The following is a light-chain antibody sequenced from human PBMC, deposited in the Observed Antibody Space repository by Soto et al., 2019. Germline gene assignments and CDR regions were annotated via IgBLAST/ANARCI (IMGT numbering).Light chain of an antibody. V-gene: IGLV1-40*01. CDR1: SSNIGAGYD. Sequence: QSVLTQPPSVSGAPGQSVTISCTGSSSNIGAGYDVHWYQQLPGTAPKLLIYGNSNRPSGVPDRFSGSKSGTSASLAITGLQAEDEADYYWQSYDSSLSGSVFGGGTKLTVL. J-gene: IGLJ2*01. CDR2: GNS. CDR3: QSYDSSLSGSV.